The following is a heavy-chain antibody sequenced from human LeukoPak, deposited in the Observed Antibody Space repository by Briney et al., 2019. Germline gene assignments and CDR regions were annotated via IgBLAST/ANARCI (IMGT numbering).Heavy chain of an antibody. J-gene: IGHJ4*02. Sequence: EGSLRLSCAASGFTFSSFSMHWVRQAPGKGLEWVSVISSDGSNKYYADSVKGRFTISRDNSKNTLYLQMNSLRAEDTAVYYCAKDVDFYYFDYWGQGTLVTVSS. D-gene: IGHD3-3*01. CDR3: AKDVDFYYFDY. V-gene: IGHV3-30-3*01. CDR2: ISSDGSNK. CDR1: GFTFSSFS.